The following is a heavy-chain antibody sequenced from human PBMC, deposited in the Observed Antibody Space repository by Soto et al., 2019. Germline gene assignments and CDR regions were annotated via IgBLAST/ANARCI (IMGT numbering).Heavy chain of an antibody. CDR3: ARGLGYYHYYGMDV. CDR1: GGTFSSYA. J-gene: IGHJ6*02. V-gene: IGHV1-69*13. CDR2: ITPIFGTA. Sequence: SVKVSCKASGGTFSSYAISWVRQAPGQGLEWMGGITPIFGTANYAQKFQGRVTITADESTSTAYMELSSLRSEDTAVYYCARGLGYYHYYGMDVWGQGTTVTVSS. D-gene: IGHD7-27*01.